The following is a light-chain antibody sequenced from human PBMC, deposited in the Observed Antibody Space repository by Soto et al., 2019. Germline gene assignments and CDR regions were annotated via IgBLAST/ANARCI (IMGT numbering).Light chain of an antibody. CDR3: SSYTSSSTLYV. CDR2: EVN. V-gene: IGLV2-14*01. CDR1: SSDVGGYTY. Sequence: VLTQPASVSGSPRQSITISCTGASSDVGGYTYVSWYQQHPGKAPKLIIYEVNNRPSGVSHRFSGSKSGNTASLTISGLQAEDEADYYCSSYTSSSTLYVFGTGTKV. J-gene: IGLJ1*01.